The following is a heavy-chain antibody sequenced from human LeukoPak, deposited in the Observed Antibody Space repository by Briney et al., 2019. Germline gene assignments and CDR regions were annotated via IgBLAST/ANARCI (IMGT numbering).Heavy chain of an antibody. CDR1: GFTFSSYA. V-gene: IGHV3-23*01. D-gene: IGHD6-19*01. Sequence: GGSLRLSCAASGFTFSSYAMSWVRQAPGKGLEWVSAISGSGGSTYYADSVKGRFTISRDNSKNMLYLQMNSLRAEDTAVYYCARAKYSTGWYELDYWGQGTLVTVSS. J-gene: IGHJ4*02. CDR2: ISGSGGST. CDR3: ARAKYSTGWYELDY.